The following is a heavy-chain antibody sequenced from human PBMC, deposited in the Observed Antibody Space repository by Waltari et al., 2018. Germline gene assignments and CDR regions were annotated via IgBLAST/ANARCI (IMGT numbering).Heavy chain of an antibody. V-gene: IGHV4-59*11. CDR1: GGSISSHY. Sequence: QVQLQESGPGLVKPSETLSLTCTVSGGSISSHYWSWIRQPPGKGLEWIGYIYYSGSTNCNPSRKRRVIISVDTSKNQFSLKLSSVTAADTAVYYCARVPVGYYDSSGSPDYWGQGTLVTVSS. CDR2: IYYSGST. J-gene: IGHJ4*02. D-gene: IGHD3-22*01. CDR3: ARVPVGYYDSSGSPDY.